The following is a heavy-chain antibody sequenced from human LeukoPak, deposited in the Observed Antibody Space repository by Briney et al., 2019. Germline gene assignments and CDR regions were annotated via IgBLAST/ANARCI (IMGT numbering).Heavy chain of an antibody. J-gene: IGHJ6*02. D-gene: IGHD5-18*01. CDR2: ISSSSSTI. V-gene: IGHV3-48*01. Sequence: GGSLRLSCAASGFTFSSYSMNWVRQAPGKGLEWVSYISSSSSTIYYADSVKGRFTIPRDNAKNSLYPQMNSLRAEDTAVYYCARERSYGARAPNYYYGMDVWGQGTTVTVSS. CDR1: GFTFSSYS. CDR3: ARERSYGARAPNYYYGMDV.